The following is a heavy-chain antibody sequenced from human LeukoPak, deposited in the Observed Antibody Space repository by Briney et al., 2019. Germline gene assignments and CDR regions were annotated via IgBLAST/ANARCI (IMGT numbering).Heavy chain of an antibody. Sequence: SETLSLTCTVSGGSISSFYWSWIRLPPGKGLEWIGYIFYSGSTNYNPSLKSRVTISVDTSKNQFSLKLSSVTAADTAVYYCARGSPDDYDFWSGYPNEQYYFDYWGQGTLVTVSS. J-gene: IGHJ4*02. CDR1: GGSISSFY. CDR3: ARGSPDDYDFWSGYPNEQYYFDY. V-gene: IGHV4-59*01. CDR2: IFYSGST. D-gene: IGHD3-3*01.